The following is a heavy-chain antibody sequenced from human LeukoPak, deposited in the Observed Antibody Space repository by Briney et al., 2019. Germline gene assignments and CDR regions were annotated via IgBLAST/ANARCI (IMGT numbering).Heavy chain of an antibody. CDR2: ISGSGGST. J-gene: IGHJ4*02. V-gene: IGHV3-23*01. D-gene: IGHD3-22*01. Sequence: GGSLRLSCAASGFTFSSYAMSWVRQAPGKGLEWVSSISGSGGSTHYADSVKGRFTISRDNSKNTLYVQMNSLRTEDTAIYYCAKGPDSSGYYSLDYWGQGTLVTVSS. CDR3: AKGPDSSGYYSLDY. CDR1: GFTFSSYA.